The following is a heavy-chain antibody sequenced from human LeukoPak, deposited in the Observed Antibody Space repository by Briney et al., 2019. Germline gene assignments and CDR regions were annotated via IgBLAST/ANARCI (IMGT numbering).Heavy chain of an antibody. CDR3: AREGCSSTSCYRLGY. CDR2: NNHSVST. J-gene: IGHJ4*02. CDR1: GGSFSGYY. D-gene: IGHD2-2*01. Sequence: SETLSLTCAVYGGSFSGYYWSWIRQPPGKGLEWIGENNHSVSTNYNPSLKSRVTISVDTSKNQFSLKLSSVTAADTAVYYCAREGCSSTSCYRLGYWGQGTLVTVSS. V-gene: IGHV4-34*01.